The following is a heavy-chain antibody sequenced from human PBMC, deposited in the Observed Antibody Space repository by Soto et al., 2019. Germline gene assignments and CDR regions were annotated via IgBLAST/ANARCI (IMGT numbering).Heavy chain of an antibody. Sequence: EVQLVESGGGLVQPGGSLRLSCAATEFTFSDYYMDWVRQAPGKGLEWVARSRNKASSYTTEYAASVRGRFTISRDDSPNSLFLQMTSLKTEDTAVYYCVENNGMTRYCDGCGRGTRVTVSA. D-gene: IGHD1-20*01. J-gene: IGHJ2*01. CDR3: VENNGMTRYCDG. CDR1: EFTFSDYY. CDR2: SRNKASSYTT. V-gene: IGHV3-72*01.